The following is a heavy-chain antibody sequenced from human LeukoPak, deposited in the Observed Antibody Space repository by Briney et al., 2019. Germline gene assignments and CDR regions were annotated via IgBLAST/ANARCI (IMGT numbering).Heavy chain of an antibody. CDR3: ARNYYDSSGYYSA. CDR2: ISYDGSNK. V-gene: IGHV3-30-3*01. CDR1: GFTFSSYA. Sequence: GGSLRLSCAASGFTFSSYAMHWVRQAPGKGLEWVAVISYDGSNKYYADSVKGRFTISRDNSKNTLYLQMNSLRAEDTAVYYCARNYYDSSGYYSAWGQGTLVTVSS. J-gene: IGHJ5*02. D-gene: IGHD3-22*01.